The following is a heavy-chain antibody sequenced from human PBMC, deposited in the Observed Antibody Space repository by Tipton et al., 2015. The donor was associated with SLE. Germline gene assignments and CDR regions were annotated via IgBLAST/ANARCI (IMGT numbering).Heavy chain of an antibody. V-gene: IGHV3-33*08. CDR3: ARGPYDYRNTDNYFYNYYMDV. CDR1: GFTFSDYW. J-gene: IGHJ6*03. Sequence: SLRLSCAASGFTFSDYWMTWVRRAPGKGLEWVALIWYGGRDKYYADSVKGRFTISRDNANNVLYLQMNSLRADDTAVYYCARGPYDYRNTDNYFYNYYMDVWGKGTTVTVSS. CDR2: IWYGGRDK. D-gene: IGHD3-16*01.